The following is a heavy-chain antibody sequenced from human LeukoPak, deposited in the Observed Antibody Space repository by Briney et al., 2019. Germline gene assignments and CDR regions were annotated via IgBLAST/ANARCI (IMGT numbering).Heavy chain of an antibody. J-gene: IGHJ4*02. V-gene: IGHV3-30*02. CDR3: AKDISNYVFDY. CDR1: GFTFSYYA. CDR2: IQYDGSSK. Sequence: GGSLRLSCAASGFTFSYYAMHWVHQASGKGLEWVAFIQYDGSSKYYADSVKGRFTISRDNSKNTLYLQMNSLRAEDTAVYYCAKDISNYVFDYWGQGTLVTVSS. D-gene: IGHD4-11*01.